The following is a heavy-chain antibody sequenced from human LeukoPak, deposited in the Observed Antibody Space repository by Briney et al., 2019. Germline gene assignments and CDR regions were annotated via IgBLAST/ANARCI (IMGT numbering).Heavy chain of an antibody. CDR1: GFTFSSYE. D-gene: IGHD3-3*01. V-gene: IGHV3-48*03. CDR3: AKVAWRATYYDFWSGPDY. CDR2: ISSSGSTI. Sequence: GGSLRLSCAASGFTFSSYEMNWVRQAPGKGLEWVSYISSSGSTIYYADSVKGRFTISRDNSKNTLYLQMNSLRAEDTAVYYCAKVAWRATYYDFWSGPDYWGQGTLVTVSS. J-gene: IGHJ4*02.